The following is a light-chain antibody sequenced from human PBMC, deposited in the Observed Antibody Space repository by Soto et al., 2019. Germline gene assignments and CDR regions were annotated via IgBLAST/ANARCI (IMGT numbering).Light chain of an antibody. Sequence: EIVLTQSPGTLAASPDEGDTLSCRASQIISSNLAWYQQKPGQAPRLLIYDASTRTTGIPARFSGSGSGTEFTLTISSLQSEDFAVYYCQQYNNWPPWTFGQGTKV. CDR2: DAS. CDR3: QQYNNWPPWT. V-gene: IGKV3-15*01. J-gene: IGKJ1*01. CDR1: QIISSN.